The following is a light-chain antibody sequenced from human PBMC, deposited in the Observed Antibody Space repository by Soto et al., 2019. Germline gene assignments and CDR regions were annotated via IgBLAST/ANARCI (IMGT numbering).Light chain of an antibody. CDR1: QSFSSSS. CDR2: DAS. V-gene: IGKV3-20*01. J-gene: IGKJ1*01. Sequence: DIVLTQSPGTLSLSPGERATLSCRASQSFSSSSLAWYQQRPGQAPRLLIYDASNRATGIPDRISGSRSGADFTLTISRLEPEDSAVYYCQQYDRSPETFGQGTKVDIK. CDR3: QQYDRSPET.